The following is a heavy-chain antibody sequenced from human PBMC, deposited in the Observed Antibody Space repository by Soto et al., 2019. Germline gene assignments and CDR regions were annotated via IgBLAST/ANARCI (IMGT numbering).Heavy chain of an antibody. CDR2: IIPILGIA. Sequence: QVQLVQSGAEVKKPGSSVKVSCKASGGTFSSYTISWVRLAPGQGLEWMGRIIPILGIANYAQKFQGRVTITADKSTSTAYMELSSLRSEDTAVYYCAREEYYYGSGAFFDYWGQGTLVTVSS. V-gene: IGHV1-69*08. CDR1: GGTFSSYT. J-gene: IGHJ4*02. CDR3: AREEYYYGSGAFFDY. D-gene: IGHD3-10*01.